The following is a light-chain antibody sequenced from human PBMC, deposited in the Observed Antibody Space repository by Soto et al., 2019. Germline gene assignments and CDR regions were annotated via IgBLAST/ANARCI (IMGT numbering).Light chain of an antibody. CDR3: SSYAGSNNYV. Sequence: QSALTQPPPASGSPGQSVTISCTGTSSDVGNYNYVSWYQQHPGKAPKLMIYEVFKRPSGVPDRFSGSKSGNTASLTVSGLQAEDEADYYCSSYAGSNNYVFGTGTKVTVL. CDR2: EVF. V-gene: IGLV2-8*01. J-gene: IGLJ1*01. CDR1: SSDVGNYNY.